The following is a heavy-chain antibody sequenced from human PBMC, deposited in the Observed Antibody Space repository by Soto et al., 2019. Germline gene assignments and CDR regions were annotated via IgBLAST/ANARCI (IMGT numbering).Heavy chain of an antibody. J-gene: IGHJ4*02. V-gene: IGHV4-59*11. CDR2: IYYTGST. CDR3: ARANWYSAY. CDR1: GGSINNHY. Sequence: STETLSLTCTVSGGSINNHYWSWIRQPPEKGLEWIGYIYYTGSTNYTPSLKSRVTISVDTSKHPFSLNLTSLTAADTAIYYCARANWYSAYWGQGTLVTVSS. D-gene: IGHD1-7*01.